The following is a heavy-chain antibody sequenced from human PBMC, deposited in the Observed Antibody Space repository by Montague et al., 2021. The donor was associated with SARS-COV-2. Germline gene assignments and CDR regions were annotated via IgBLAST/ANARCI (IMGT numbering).Heavy chain of an antibody. J-gene: IGHJ3*02. CDR3: ARDGRYNDFWSGYYSLSPQNDAFDI. CDR1: GFTFSRFW. Sequence: SLRLSCAASGFTFSRFWMSWVRQAPGKGLEWVANIKEDGSEKNYVDSVKGRFTISRDNAKNSLYLQMNSLRAEDTAVYYCARDGRYNDFWSGYYSLSPQNDAFDIWDQGTMVTVSS. D-gene: IGHD3-3*01. V-gene: IGHV3-7*01. CDR2: IKEDGSEK.